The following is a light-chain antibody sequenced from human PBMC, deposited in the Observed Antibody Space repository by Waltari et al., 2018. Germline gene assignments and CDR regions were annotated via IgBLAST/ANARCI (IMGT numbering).Light chain of an antibody. CDR1: STNIRAGNA. J-gene: IGLJ2*01. CDR3: QSYDSSLSGSV. CDR2: GNS. V-gene: IGLV1-40*01. Sequence: QPVLTQPPSASGATGQGFPISCTGSSTNIRAGNAISWYQQLQGTAPILLIYGNSNRPSGVPDRFSGSKSGTSASLAITGLQAEDEADYYCQSYDSSLSGSVFGGGTKLTVL.